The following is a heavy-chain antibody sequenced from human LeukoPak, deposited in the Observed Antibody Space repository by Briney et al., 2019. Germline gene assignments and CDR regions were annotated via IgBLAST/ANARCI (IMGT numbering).Heavy chain of an antibody. J-gene: IGHJ6*03. CDR3: ARDWKIAAAGRVLHYYYYMDV. CDR2: IYTSGST. V-gene: IGHV4-4*07. D-gene: IGHD6-13*01. CDR1: GGSISSYY. Sequence: SETLSLTCTVSGGSISSYYWSWIRQPAGKGLEWIGRIYTSGSTNYNPSLKSRVTMSVDTSKNQFSLKLSSVTAADTAVYYCARDWKIAAAGRVLHYYYYMDVWGKGTTVTVSS.